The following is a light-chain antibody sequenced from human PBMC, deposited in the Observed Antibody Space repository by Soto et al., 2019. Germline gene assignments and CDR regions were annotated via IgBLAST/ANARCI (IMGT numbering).Light chain of an antibody. J-gene: IGLJ2*01. V-gene: IGLV1-40*01. CDR2: GNS. CDR3: QSYDSSLSVV. Sequence: QSVLTQPPSVSGAPGKRVTISCTGSSSNIGAGYDVHWYQQLPGTAPKLLIYGNSNRPSGVPDRFSGSKSGTSASLAITGLQAEDEAYYYCQSYDSSLSVVFGGGTKVTVL. CDR1: SSNIGAGYD.